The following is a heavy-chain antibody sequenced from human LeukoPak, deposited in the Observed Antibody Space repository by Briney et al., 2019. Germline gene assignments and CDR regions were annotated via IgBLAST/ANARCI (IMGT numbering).Heavy chain of an antibody. CDR2: IYYSGST. CDR3: ARHWRIAARPGWFDP. V-gene: IGHV4-39*01. CDR1: GGSISSSSYY. D-gene: IGHD6-6*01. J-gene: IGHJ5*02. Sequence: KPSETLSLTCTVSGGSISSSSYYWGWIRQPPGKGLEWIGSIYYSGSTYYNPSLKSRVTISVDTSKNQFSLKLSSVTAADTAVYYCARHWRIAARPGWFDPWGQGTLVTVSS.